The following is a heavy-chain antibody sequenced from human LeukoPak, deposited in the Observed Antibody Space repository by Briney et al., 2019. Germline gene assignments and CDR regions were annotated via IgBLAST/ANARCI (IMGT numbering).Heavy chain of an antibody. CDR2: IYPGDSDT. V-gene: IGHV5-51*01. D-gene: IGHD3-3*01. CDR3: ARSSDFWSGYYTSPNWFDP. J-gene: IGHJ5*02. Sequence: EESLKISCKGSGYSFTSYWIGWVRQMPGKGLEWMGIIYPGDSDTRYSPSFQGQVTISADKSISTAYLQWSSLKASDTAMYYCARSSDFWSGYYTSPNWFDPWGQGTLVTVSS. CDR1: GYSFTSYW.